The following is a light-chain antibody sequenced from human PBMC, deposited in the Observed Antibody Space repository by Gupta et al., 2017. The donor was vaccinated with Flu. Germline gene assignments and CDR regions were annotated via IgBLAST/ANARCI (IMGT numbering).Light chain of an antibody. V-gene: IGLV1-44*01. CDR1: NSNIGRNT. Sequence: QSVLTQPPSASGTPGQRVTISCSGSNSNIGRNTVNWFQQLPGTAPKLLIYGNNQRPSGVPDRFSGSKSGTSASLAISGLRSEDEADYYCAAWDDSLNGRGMFGGGTKLTVL. CDR2: GNN. CDR3: AAWDDSLNGRGM. J-gene: IGLJ3*02.